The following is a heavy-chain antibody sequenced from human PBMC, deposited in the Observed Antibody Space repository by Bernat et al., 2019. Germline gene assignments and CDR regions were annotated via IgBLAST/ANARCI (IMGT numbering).Heavy chain of an antibody. CDR2: ISSSSSYI. CDR3: ARGRDYVWGSYRTFDY. D-gene: IGHD3-16*01. Sequence: EVQLVESGGGLVKPGGSLRLSCAASGFTFSSYSMNWVRQAPGKGLEWVSSISSSSSYIDYAASVKDRFTISRDNAKNSLYLQMNSLRAEDTAVSYCARGRDYVWGSYRTFDYWGQGTLVTVSS. V-gene: IGHV3-21*01. CDR1: GFTFSSYS. J-gene: IGHJ4*02.